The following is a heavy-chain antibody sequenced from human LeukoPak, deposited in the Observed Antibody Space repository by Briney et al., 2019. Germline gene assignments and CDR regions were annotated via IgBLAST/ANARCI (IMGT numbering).Heavy chain of an antibody. D-gene: IGHD4-23*01. V-gene: IGHV3-9*01. CDR3: IKETSAGGLDY. J-gene: IGHJ4*02. Sequence: GKSLRLSCKASGPYIQDYAIHWVRQAPGKGLEWVSGIFGNRKRVDYADSVKGRFTVSRDNAKNSLYLQMNNLRLEDTALYYCIKETSAGGLDYWGQGTLVTVSS. CDR2: IFGNRKRV. CDR1: GPYIQDYA.